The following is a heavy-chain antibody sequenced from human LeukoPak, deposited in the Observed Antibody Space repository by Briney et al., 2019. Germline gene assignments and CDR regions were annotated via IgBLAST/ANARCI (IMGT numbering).Heavy chain of an antibody. CDR1: GFTFSSYW. V-gene: IGHV3-7*01. CDR2: IKQDGSEK. Sequence: GGSLRLSCAASGFTFSSYWMSWVRQAPGKGLEWVANIKQDGSEKYYMDSVKGRFTISRDNAKNSLYLQMNSLRAEDTAVYYCARDGATIFGVVIPNDYWGQGTLVTVSS. D-gene: IGHD3-3*01. CDR3: ARDGATIFGVVIPNDY. J-gene: IGHJ4*02.